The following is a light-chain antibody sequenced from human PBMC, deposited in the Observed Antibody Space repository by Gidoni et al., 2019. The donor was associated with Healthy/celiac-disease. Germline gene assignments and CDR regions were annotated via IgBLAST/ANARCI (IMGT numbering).Light chain of an antibody. CDR2: LNSDGSH. J-gene: IGLJ3*02. V-gene: IGLV4-69*01. Sequence: QLVLTQSPSASASLGASVKLTCTLSSGHSSYAIAWHQQQPEKGPRYLMKLNSDGSHSKGDGIPDRFSGSSSGAERDLTISSLQSEDEADYYCQTWGTGNWVFGGGTKLTVL. CDR3: QTWGTGNWV. CDR1: SGHSSYA.